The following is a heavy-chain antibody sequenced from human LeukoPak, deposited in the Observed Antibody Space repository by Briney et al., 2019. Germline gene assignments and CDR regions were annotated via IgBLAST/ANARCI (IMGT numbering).Heavy chain of an antibody. J-gene: IGHJ6*03. CDR1: GFTFSSYA. CDR2: ISGSGGST. D-gene: IGHD4-11*01. CDR3: AKFHDYSNHYYYYYMDV. Sequence: GGSLRLSCAASGFTFSSYAMSWVRQAPGKGLEWVSAISGSGGSTYYADSVKGRFTISRDNSKNTLYLQMNSLRAEDTAVYYCAKFHDYSNHYYYYYMDVWGKGTTVTVSS. V-gene: IGHV3-23*01.